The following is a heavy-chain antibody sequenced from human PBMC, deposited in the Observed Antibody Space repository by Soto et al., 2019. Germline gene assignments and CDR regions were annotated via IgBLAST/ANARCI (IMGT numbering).Heavy chain of an antibody. J-gene: IGHJ6*02. V-gene: IGHV1-69*01. CDR3: ARSQGSSTSLEIYYYYYYGMDV. CDR2: IIPISDTT. D-gene: IGHD2-2*01. Sequence: QVQLVQSGAEVKQPGSSVKVSCKASGGTFSSYAISWVRQAPGQGLEWMGGIIPISDTTNYAQKFQARVTITADESTSTAYMELSSLRSEDTAVYYCARSQGSSTSLEIYYYYYYGMDVWGQGTTVTVSS. CDR1: GGTFSSYA.